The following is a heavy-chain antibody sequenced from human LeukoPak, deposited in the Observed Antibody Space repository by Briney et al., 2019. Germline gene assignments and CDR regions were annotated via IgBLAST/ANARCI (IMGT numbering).Heavy chain of an antibody. CDR1: GFTFSSYW. Sequence: GGSLRLSCAASGFTFSSYWMSWVRQPPGKGLEWVANIKKDGSEKYYVDSVKGRFTISRDNARNSLYLQMNTLRAEDTAVYYCARDRRNNYGYYFDYWGQGTLVTVSS. V-gene: IGHV3-7*04. D-gene: IGHD5-18*01. J-gene: IGHJ4*01. CDR2: IKKDGSEK. CDR3: ARDRRNNYGYYFDY.